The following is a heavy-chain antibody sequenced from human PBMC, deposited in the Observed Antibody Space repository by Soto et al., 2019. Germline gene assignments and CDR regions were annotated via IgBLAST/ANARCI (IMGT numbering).Heavy chain of an antibody. CDR1: SGSISSSNW. D-gene: IGHD3-9*01. CDR2: IAHTENT. CDR3: ASHLIMTGTRGFDH. J-gene: IGHJ4*02. Sequence: QVQLQESGPGLVKPSGTLSLTCAVSSGSISSSNWWSWVRQPPGKGLEWIWEIAHTENTNYNPSLKSRVTISVDKSRNQFSLRLNSVTAADTAVYYCASHLIMTGTRGFDHWGQGTLVTVSS. V-gene: IGHV4-4*02.